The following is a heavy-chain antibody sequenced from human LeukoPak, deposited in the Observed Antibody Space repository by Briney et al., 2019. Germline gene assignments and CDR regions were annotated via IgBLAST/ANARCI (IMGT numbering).Heavy chain of an antibody. V-gene: IGHV3-11*01. CDR3: ATDGAGFDT. CDR1: GFTFSDYY. Sequence: GGSLRLSCAASGFTFSDYYMSWIRQAPGKGLEWLSYINIGGTNTHYADSVKGRFTISRDNAKKSLFLEMNNLRAEDTAVYYCATDGAGFDTWGQGVLVTVSS. J-gene: IGHJ5*02. CDR2: INIGGTNT.